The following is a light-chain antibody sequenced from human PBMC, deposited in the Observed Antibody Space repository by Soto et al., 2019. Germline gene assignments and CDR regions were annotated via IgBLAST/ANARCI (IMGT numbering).Light chain of an antibody. CDR3: QKYNSAPRT. CDR1: QGISNY. CDR2: AAS. V-gene: IGKV1-27*01. Sequence: DIQMTQSPSSLSASVGDRVTITCRASQGISNYLAWYQQKPGKVPKLLIYAASTLQSGVPSGFSGSGSGTDFTLTISSLQPEDGATYYCQKYNSAPRTFGQGTKVEIK. J-gene: IGKJ1*01.